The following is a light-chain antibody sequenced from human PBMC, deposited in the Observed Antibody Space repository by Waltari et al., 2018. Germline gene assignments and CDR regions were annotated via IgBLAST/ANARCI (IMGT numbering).Light chain of an antibody. J-gene: IGKJ1*01. CDR3: QQYNNWPPWT. CDR1: QNINSN. V-gene: IGKV3D-15*01. CDR2: GAS. Sequence: EIVMTQSPATLSVSPGEGATLSCRASQNINSNLAWYQQQPGQTPRPLIYGASTRAIGIPARFSGSGSATEFTLTISSIQSEDFALYYCQQYNNWPPWTFGQGTKVEIK.